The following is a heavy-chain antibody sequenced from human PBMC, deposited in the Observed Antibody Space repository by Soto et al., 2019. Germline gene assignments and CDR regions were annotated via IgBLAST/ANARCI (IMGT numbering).Heavy chain of an antibody. CDR1: GYTFTNYW. CDR3: GRVSGKRDSFVGLRSLDY. J-gene: IGHJ4*02. CDR2: IYPRDSDT. D-gene: IGHD3-3*02. Sequence: GESLKISCEASGYTFTNYWIGWVRQMPGTGLEWMGIIYPRDSDTRYSPSFHDQVTMSVDKSIGTAYLQWSSLKASDTAIYYCGRVSGKRDSFVGLRSLDYWGQGTPVTVYS. V-gene: IGHV5-51*01.